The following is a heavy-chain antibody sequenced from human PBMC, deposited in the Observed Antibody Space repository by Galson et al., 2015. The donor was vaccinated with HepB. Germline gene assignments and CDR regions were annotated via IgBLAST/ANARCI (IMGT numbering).Heavy chain of an antibody. Sequence: SVKVSCKASGGTFSSYTISWVRQAPGQGLEWMGRIIPILGIANYAQKFQGRVTITADKSTSTAYMELSSLRSEDTAVYYCARDWYYDSSGYYWFDPWGQGTLVTVSS. J-gene: IGHJ5*02. CDR2: IIPILGIA. V-gene: IGHV1-69*04. CDR1: GGTFSSYT. D-gene: IGHD3-22*01. CDR3: ARDWYYDSSGYYWFDP.